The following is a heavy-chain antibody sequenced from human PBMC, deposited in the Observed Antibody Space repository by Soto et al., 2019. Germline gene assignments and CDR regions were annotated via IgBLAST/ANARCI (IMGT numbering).Heavy chain of an antibody. D-gene: IGHD1-26*01. CDR2: IYYSGRT. CDR1: GGSISSSSYY. J-gene: IGHJ4*02. Sequence: QLQLQESGPGLVKPSETLSLTCTASGGSISSSSYYWGWIRQPPGKGLEWIGSIYYSGRTYYNPSLKSRVTIAVDTSKNQFSLKLSSVTAADTAVYYCARRESSPHYRYWGQGTLVTVSS. V-gene: IGHV4-39*01. CDR3: ARRESSPHYRY.